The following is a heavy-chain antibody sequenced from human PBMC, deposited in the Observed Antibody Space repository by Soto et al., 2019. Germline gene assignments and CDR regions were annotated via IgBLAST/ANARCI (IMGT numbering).Heavy chain of an antibody. CDR3: ARHIGCTDSSRFDD. J-gene: IGHJ4*02. Sequence: SETLSLTCTVSGGSFSSNTDYWGWIRQPPGKGLECIGSISSSGKTYYNPSLKSRVTISVDTSKDQFSLRVSSVTAADAAVYYCARHIGCTDSSRFDDWGPGTLVTVSS. V-gene: IGHV4-39*01. CDR2: ISSSGKT. CDR1: GGSFSSNTDY. D-gene: IGHD6-6*01.